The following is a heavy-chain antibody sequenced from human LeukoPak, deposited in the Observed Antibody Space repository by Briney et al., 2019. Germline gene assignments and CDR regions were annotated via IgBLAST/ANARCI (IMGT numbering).Heavy chain of an antibody. D-gene: IGHD2-15*01. J-gene: IGHJ4*02. Sequence: PSETLSLTCAVYGGSFSGYYWSWIRQPPGKGLEWIGEINHSGSTNYNPSLKSRVTISIDTSKNQFSLKLSSVTAADTAVYYCARGGVVVDRDYWGQGTLATVSS. CDR1: GGSFSGYY. V-gene: IGHV4-34*01. CDR3: ARGGVVVDRDY. CDR2: INHSGST.